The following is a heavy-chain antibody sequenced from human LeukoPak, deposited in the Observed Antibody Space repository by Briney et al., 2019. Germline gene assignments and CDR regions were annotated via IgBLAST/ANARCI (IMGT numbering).Heavy chain of an antibody. D-gene: IGHD2-21*02. CDR1: GFTFSSHW. CDR3: VRDDDFYSIDF. J-gene: IGHJ4*02. V-gene: IGHV3-74*01. Sequence: GGSLRLACVTSGFTFSSHWMLWVRQGPGKGLQCIARIKNDATYADYAGSVKGRFTISRDNAKNALYLQMNSLRAEDTALYYCVRDDDFYSIDFWGQGTLVTVSS. CDR2: IKNDATYA.